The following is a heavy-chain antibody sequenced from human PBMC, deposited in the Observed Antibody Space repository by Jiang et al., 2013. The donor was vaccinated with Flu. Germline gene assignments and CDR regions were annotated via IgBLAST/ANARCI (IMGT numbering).Heavy chain of an antibody. CDR3: ARVTRPRGVYYYYYYMDV. J-gene: IGHJ6*03. Sequence: GPGLVKPSQTLSLTCTVSGGSISSGDYYWSWIRQPPGKGLEWIGYIYYSGSTYYNPSLKSRVTISVDTSKNQFSLKLSSVTAADTAVYYCARVTRPRGVYYYYYYMDVWGKGTTVTVSS. CDR1: GGSISSGDYY. V-gene: IGHV4-30-4*01. D-gene: IGHD3-10*01. CDR2: IYYSGST.